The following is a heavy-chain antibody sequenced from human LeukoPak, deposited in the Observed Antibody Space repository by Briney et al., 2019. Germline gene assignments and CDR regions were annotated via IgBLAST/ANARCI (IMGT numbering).Heavy chain of an antibody. J-gene: IGHJ3*02. CDR1: GFTFSDFH. CDR2: MSGDGNVI. Sequence: GGPLRLSCAASGFTFSDFHMSWIRQAPGKGLEWISHMSGDGNVIYYADSVKGRFTISRDNAQNSVYLQMNSLRAEDTAVYYCARGVGGSDAFDIWGQGTMVTVSS. CDR3: ARGVGGSDAFDI. V-gene: IGHV3-11*01.